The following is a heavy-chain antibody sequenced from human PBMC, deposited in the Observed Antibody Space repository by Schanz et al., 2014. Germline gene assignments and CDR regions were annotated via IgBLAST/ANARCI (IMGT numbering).Heavy chain of an antibody. CDR1: GFTVSSNY. D-gene: IGHD1-26*01. CDR2: VYMSAAST. J-gene: IGHJ6*02. Sequence: PLVEFGGGLVQPGGSLRLSCAVSGFTVSSNYMSWVRQAPGKGLEWVSTVYMSAASTRYADSVKGRFIISRDSSKNTMYLQMNSLRAEDTAVYYCVKDLQRELLRDDHYYGMDVWGQGTTVTVSS. CDR3: VKDLQRELLRDDHYYGMDV. V-gene: IGHV3-66*01.